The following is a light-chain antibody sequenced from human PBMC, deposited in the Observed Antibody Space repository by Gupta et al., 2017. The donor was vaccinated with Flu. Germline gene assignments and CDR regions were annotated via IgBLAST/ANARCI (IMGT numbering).Light chain of an antibody. CDR2: WAS. Sequence: LGERATINCKSSQSCLYSSNNKNYLAWYKQKPGQPPKLLIYWASTREAGVPDRFRRRWYGPYFTLTISSRQAEDVAVYYCQQYYSTPSLTFGAGTKVEIK. CDR1: QSCLYSSNNKNY. J-gene: IGKJ4*01. V-gene: IGKV4-1*01. CDR3: QQYYSTPSLT.